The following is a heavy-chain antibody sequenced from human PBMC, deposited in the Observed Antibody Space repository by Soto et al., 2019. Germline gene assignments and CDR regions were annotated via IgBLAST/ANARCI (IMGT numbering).Heavy chain of an antibody. CDR2: IWYDGSNK. J-gene: IGHJ3*02. CDR3: ARETIAVAGTGEAFDI. Sequence: SLRLSCAASGFTFSSYGMHWVRQAPGKGLEWVAVIWYDGSNKYYADSVKGRFTISRDNSKNTLYLQMNSLRAEDTAVYYCARETIAVAGTGEAFDIWGQGTMVTVSS. D-gene: IGHD6-19*01. CDR1: GFTFSSYG. V-gene: IGHV3-33*01.